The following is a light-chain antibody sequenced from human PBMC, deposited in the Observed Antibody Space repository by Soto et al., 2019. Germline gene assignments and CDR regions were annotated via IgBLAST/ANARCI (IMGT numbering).Light chain of an antibody. V-gene: IGKV3-20*01. CDR3: QHYHYSITWT. Sequence: EIVLTQSPGTLSLSPGERATLSCRASQSVTTSYLAWLQQKPGQAPRLLIYGASIRATGIPDRFSGSGSGTEFTLTISRLEPEDFAVYYCQHYHYSITWTFGQGTKVEI. CDR2: GAS. J-gene: IGKJ1*01. CDR1: QSVTTSY.